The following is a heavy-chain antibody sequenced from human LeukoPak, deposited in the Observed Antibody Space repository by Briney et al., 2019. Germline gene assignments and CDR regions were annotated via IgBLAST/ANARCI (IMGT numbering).Heavy chain of an antibody. V-gene: IGHV3-33*01. CDR3: ARDKTAGSNGMDV. D-gene: IGHD3-10*01. Sequence: PGGSLRLSCAASGFTLSSYGMHWVRQAPGKGLEWVAVIWYDGSNKYYADSVKGRFTISRDNSKNTLYLQMNSLRAEDTAVYYCARDKTAGSNGMDVWGQGTTVTVSS. J-gene: IGHJ6*02. CDR2: IWYDGSNK. CDR1: GFTLSSYG.